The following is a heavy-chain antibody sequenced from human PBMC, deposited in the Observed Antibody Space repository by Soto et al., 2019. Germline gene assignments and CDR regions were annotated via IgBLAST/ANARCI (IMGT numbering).Heavy chain of an antibody. V-gene: IGHV1-69*01. CDR3: AREDYGSGSSMDY. J-gene: IGHJ4*02. CDR1: GGTFSSYA. CDR2: IIPIFGTA. Sequence: QVQLVQSGAEVKKPVSSVKVSCKASGGTFSSYAISWVRQAPGQGREWMGVIIPIFGTANYAHKFQGRVTITADEYTSKAYMELSSLRSEETAVYYCAREDYGSGSSMDYWGKGPLVTVSS. D-gene: IGHD3-10*01.